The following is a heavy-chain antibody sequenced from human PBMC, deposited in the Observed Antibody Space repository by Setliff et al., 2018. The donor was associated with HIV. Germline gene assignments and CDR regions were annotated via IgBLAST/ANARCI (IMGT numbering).Heavy chain of an antibody. D-gene: IGHD6-6*01. V-gene: IGHV4-39*01. CDR3: ARHDGMKAARRYNNDYMDV. CDR1: GGSISSSSYF. Sequence: SETLSLTCTASGGSISSSSYFWGWIRQPPGKGLEWIGSVYYSGNTYYNPSLKSRVTISVDTSKNQFSLNLTSVTAADTAVYYCARHDGMKAARRYNNDYMDVWGKGTTVTVSS. CDR2: VYYSGNT. J-gene: IGHJ6*03.